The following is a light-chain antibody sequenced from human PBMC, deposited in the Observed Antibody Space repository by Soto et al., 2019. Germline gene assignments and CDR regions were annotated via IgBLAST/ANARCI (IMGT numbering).Light chain of an antibody. J-gene: IGKJ1*01. CDR2: AAS. CDR1: QSISSR. Sequence: DIQMTQSPSTLSASVGDRVTITCRASQSISSRLAWYQQRPGKAPNLLIYAASTLQSGVPSRFSGSGSGTEFTLTISSLQPDDFATYYCQQYNSYSRTFGQGTKVDIK. CDR3: QQYNSYSRT. V-gene: IGKV1-5*01.